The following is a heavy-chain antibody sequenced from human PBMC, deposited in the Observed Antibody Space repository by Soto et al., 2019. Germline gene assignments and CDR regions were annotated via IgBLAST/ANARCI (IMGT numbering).Heavy chain of an antibody. CDR3: ARHTITAAATEYNWFDP. Sequence: SETLSLTCTVSGGSISSYYWSWIRQPPGKGLEWIGYIYYSGSTNYNPSLKSRVTISVDTSKNQFSLKLSSVTAADTAVYYCARHTITAAATEYNWFDPWGQGTLVTVSS. D-gene: IGHD6-13*01. V-gene: IGHV4-59*08. CDR2: IYYSGST. CDR1: GGSISSYY. J-gene: IGHJ5*02.